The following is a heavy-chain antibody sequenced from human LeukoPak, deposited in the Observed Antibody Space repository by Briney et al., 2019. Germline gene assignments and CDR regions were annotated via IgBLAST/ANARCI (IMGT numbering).Heavy chain of an antibody. V-gene: IGHV4-34*01. Sequence: SETLSLTCAVYGGSFSGYYWSWIRQPPGKGLEWIGETNHSGSSNYNPSLKSRVTISVDTSKNQFSLKLRSVTAADTAVYYCARAQYSGSCFDYWGQGALVTVSS. J-gene: IGHJ4*02. CDR1: GGSFSGYY. CDR2: TNHSGSS. CDR3: ARAQYSGSCFDY. D-gene: IGHD1-26*01.